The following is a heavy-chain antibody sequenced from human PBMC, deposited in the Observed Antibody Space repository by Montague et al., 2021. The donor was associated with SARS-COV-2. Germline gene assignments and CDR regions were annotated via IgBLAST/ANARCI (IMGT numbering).Heavy chain of an antibody. V-gene: IGHV4-59*01. Sequence: SETLSLTCTVSGGSLNGYFWSWIRQPPGKTLEWLGYVNFSGSTNYNPSLKSRVNISVDTSKSQFSLRLASVTAADTAVYFCARDVWTGTYTLDHWGHGVLVTVSS. J-gene: IGHJ4*01. CDR3: ARDVWTGTYTLDH. CDR1: GGSLNGYF. D-gene: IGHD3/OR15-3a*01. CDR2: VNFSGST.